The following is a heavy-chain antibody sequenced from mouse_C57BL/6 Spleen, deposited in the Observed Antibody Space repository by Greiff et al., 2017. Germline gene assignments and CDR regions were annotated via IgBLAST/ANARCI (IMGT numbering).Heavy chain of an antibody. CDR2: INPNNGGT. J-gene: IGHJ1*03. Sequence: SGPELVKPGASVKIPCKASGYTFTDYNMDWVKQSHGKSLEWIGDINPNNGGTIYNQKFKGKATLTVDKSSSTAYMELRSLTSEDTAVYYCARSDYDRNWYFDVWGTGTTVTVSS. CDR3: ARSDYDRNWYFDV. CDR1: GYTFTDYN. V-gene: IGHV1-18*01. D-gene: IGHD2-4*01.